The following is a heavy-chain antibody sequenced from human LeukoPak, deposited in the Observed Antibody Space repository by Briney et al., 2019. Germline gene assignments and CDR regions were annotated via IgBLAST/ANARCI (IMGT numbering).Heavy chain of an antibody. D-gene: IGHD1-1*01. CDR3: ARPVPSRLGWFDP. CDR1: GGFIRDSGYY. CDR2: VFYSGRT. Sequence: SETLSLTCTVSGGFIRDSGYYWGWIRQPPGKGLEWIGTVFYSGRTYYNSSLQSRVTISVDTSKNQFSLKLSSVTAADTAVYYCARPVPSRLGWFDPWGQGTLVTVSS. J-gene: IGHJ5*02. V-gene: IGHV4-39*01.